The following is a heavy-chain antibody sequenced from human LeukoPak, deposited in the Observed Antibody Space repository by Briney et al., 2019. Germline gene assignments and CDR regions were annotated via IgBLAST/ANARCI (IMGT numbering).Heavy chain of an antibody. D-gene: IGHD5-24*01. J-gene: IGHJ4*02. CDR2: IYWDDDK. V-gene: IGHV2-5*02. CDR3: AHSLSFERWLQLGYFDY. CDR1: GFSLSTSGVG. Sequence: SGPTLVNPTQTLTLTCTFSGFSLSTSGVGVGWIRQPPGKALEWLALIYWDDDKRYSPSLKSRLTITKDTSKNQVVLTMTNMDPVDTATYYCAHSLSFERWLQLGYFDYWGQGTLVTVSS.